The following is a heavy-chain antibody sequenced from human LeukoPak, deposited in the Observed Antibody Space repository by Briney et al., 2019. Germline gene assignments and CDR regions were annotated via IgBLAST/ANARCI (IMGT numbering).Heavy chain of an antibody. CDR1: GYTFTSYY. CDR2: INPSGGST. V-gene: IGHV1-46*01. D-gene: IGHD5-24*01. CDR3: ARDGYNIGWFDP. J-gene: IGHJ5*02. Sequence: GASVKVSCRASGYTFTSYYMHWVRQAPGQGLEWMGIINPSGGSTSYAQKFQGRVTMTRDTSTSTVYMELSSLRSEDTAVYYCARDGYNIGWFDPWGQGTLVTVSS.